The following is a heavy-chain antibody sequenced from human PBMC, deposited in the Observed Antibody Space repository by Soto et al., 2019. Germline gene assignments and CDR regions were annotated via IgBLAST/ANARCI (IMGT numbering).Heavy chain of an antibody. CDR2: IYYSGST. CDR3: ARHSSSWPNQNYYYYYYGIDV. V-gene: IGHV4-39*01. Sequence: SETLSLTCTVSGGSISSSSYYWGWIRQPPGKGLEWIGSIYYSGSTYYNPSLKSRVTISVDTSKNQFSLKLSSVTAADTAVYYCARHSSSWPNQNYYYYYYGIDVWGQGTTVTVSS. CDR1: GGSISSSSYY. J-gene: IGHJ6*02. D-gene: IGHD6-13*01.